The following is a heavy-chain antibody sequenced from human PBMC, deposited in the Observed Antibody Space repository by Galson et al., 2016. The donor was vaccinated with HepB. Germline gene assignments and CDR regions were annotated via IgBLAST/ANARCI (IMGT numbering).Heavy chain of an antibody. CDR2: ISGYNGNT. V-gene: IGHV1-18*04. Sequence: SVKVSCKANGYSFTNYGISWVRQAPGQGLEWMGWISGYNGNTRYVQKFQGRVTMTRDASTSTAYLESRSLRSDDTAVYYCARDLGAREPFDYWGQGTLVTVSS. J-gene: IGHJ4*02. D-gene: IGHD1-14*01. CDR1: GYSFTNYG. CDR3: ARDLGAREPFDY.